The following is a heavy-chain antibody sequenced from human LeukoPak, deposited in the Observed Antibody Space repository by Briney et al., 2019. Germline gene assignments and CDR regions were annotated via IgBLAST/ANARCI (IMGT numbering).Heavy chain of an antibody. V-gene: IGHV4-59*08. J-gene: IGHJ4*02. Sequence: SETLSLTCSVSGGSMNSYYWSWIPQSPGKGLEWIGYIYYSGSTNYNPSLKSRVTISVDTSKNQFSLKLSSVTAADTAVYYCARHVWLQPFDYWGQGTLVTVSS. D-gene: IGHD3-9*01. CDR2: IYYSGST. CDR1: GGSMNSYY. CDR3: ARHVWLQPFDY.